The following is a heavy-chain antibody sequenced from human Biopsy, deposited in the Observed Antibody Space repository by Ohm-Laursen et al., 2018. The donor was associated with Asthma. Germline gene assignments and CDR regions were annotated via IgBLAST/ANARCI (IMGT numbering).Heavy chain of an antibody. D-gene: IGHD6-6*01. CDR2: LIPVLGTA. CDR3: ARERIAARQRRYYFDY. Sequence: GASVKVSCKASGGTFSSYAISWVRQAPRQGLEWMGGLIPVLGTADYAPMFEGRVTITADESTSTAYMELSSLRSEDTAVYYCARERIAARQRRYYFDYWGQGTLVTVSS. CDR1: GGTFSSYA. J-gene: IGHJ4*02. V-gene: IGHV1-69*13.